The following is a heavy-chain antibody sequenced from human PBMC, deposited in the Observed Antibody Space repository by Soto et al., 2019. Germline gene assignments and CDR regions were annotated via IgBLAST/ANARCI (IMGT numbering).Heavy chain of an antibody. CDR2: IYYSGST. CDR3: ARLELRFYSDY. CDR1: VGSISSSSYY. D-gene: IGHD3-3*01. Sequence: PSETLSLTCTVSVGSISSSSYYWCWIRQPPGKGLEWIGSIYYSGSTYYNPSLKSRVTISVDTSKNQFSLKLSSVTAADTAVYYCARLELRFYSDYWGQGTLVTVSS. V-gene: IGHV4-39*01. J-gene: IGHJ4*02.